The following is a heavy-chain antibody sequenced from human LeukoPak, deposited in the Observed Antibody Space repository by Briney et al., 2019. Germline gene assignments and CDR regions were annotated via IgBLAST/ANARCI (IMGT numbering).Heavy chain of an antibody. CDR2: ISGYNGKT. V-gene: IGHV1-18*01. D-gene: IGHD3-10*01. Sequence: ASVKVSCKASGCTFINHGISWLRQAPGQGLEWMGWISGYNGKTEYSQKLQGRVTMTTDTSTSTAYMELRSPTSDDTAVYYCARDIGVSQFDSWGQGTLVTVSS. CDR3: ARDIGVSQFDS. J-gene: IGHJ4*02. CDR1: GCTFINHG.